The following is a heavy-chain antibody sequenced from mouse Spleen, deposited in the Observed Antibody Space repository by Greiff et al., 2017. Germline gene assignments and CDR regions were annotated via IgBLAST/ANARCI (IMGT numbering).Heavy chain of an antibody. J-gene: IGHJ2*01. Sequence: EVQLVESGGGLVKPGGSLKLSCAASGFTFSSYAMSWVRQTPEKRLEWVATISSGGSYTYYPDSVKGRFTISRDNAKNTLYLQMSSLRSEDTAMYYCARRDSSYAFDYWGQGTTLTVSS. CDR3: ARRDSSYAFDY. D-gene: IGHD1-1*01. CDR1: GFTFSSYA. CDR2: ISSGGSYT. V-gene: IGHV5-9-3*01.